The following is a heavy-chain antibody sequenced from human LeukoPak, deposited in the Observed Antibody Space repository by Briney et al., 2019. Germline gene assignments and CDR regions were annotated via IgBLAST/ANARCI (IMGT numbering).Heavy chain of an antibody. J-gene: IGHJ4*02. CDR1: GGSSRSGDDL. Sequence: SQTLALTCAVSGGSSRSGDDLGRSIRRPPGKGLEWIRHIHYRENTYYNPSIKSRVSISVDTSKTQFPLKLSSVTAADTALYYCARGNNDYGGKKAFDYWGQGTLVTVSS. CDR2: IHYRENT. CDR3: ARGNNDYGGKKAFDY. D-gene: IGHD4-23*01. V-gene: IGHV4-30-4*01.